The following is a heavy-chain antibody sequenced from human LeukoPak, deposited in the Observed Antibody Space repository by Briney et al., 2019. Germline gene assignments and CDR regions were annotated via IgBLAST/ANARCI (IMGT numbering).Heavy chain of an antibody. Sequence: ASVKLSSKASAYTFTGYYMHWVRQAPGQGLEWVGWINPNSGRTNYAQEFQGRVTMPRDTSISTAYMELSRLRSDDTSVYYCARDPIQVVVPAAIGWFDPWGQGTLVTVSS. CDR1: AYTFTGYY. D-gene: IGHD2-2*01. J-gene: IGHJ5*02. CDR3: ARDPIQVVVPAAIGWFDP. V-gene: IGHV1-2*02. CDR2: INPNSGRT.